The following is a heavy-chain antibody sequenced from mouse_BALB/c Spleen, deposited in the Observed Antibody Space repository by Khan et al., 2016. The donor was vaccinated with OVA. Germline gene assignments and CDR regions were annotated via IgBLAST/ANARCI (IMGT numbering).Heavy chain of an antibody. D-gene: IGHD1-2*01. J-gene: IGHJ3*01. Sequence: VQLVESGPGLVKPSQSLSLTCSVTGYSITSGYYWNWIRQFPGNKLEWMGYISYDGSNNYNPSLKNRISITRDTSENQFFLTLNSVTTEDTATYYCTXDKNYYGYLAYWGQGTLVTVSA. CDR3: TXDKNYYGYLAY. CDR2: ISYDGSN. CDR1: GYSITSGYY. V-gene: IGHV3-6*02.